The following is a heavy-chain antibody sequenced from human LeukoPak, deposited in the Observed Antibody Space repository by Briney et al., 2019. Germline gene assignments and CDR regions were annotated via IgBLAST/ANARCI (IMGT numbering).Heavy chain of an antibody. D-gene: IGHD5/OR15-5a*01. CDR3: VSSTIRDTQKFDY. CDR1: GDSVSSNSAA. V-gene: IGHV6-1*01. J-gene: IGHJ4*02. Sequence: SQTLSLTCAISGDSVSSNSAAWNWIRQSPSRGLEWLGRTYYRSKWYNDYAVSVKSRITINPDTSKNQFSLKLSSVTAADTAVYYCVSSTIRDTQKFDYWGQGTLVTVSS. CDR2: TYYRSKWYN.